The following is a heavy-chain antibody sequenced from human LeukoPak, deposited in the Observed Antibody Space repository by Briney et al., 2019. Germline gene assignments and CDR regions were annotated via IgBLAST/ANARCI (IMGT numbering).Heavy chain of an antibody. CDR2: IYYSGDT. Sequence: GSLRLSCAASGFTFNRNWMTWVRQAPGKGLEWIGSIYYSGDTYYNPSLKSRVTTSVDTSKSQFSLRLSSVTAADTAVYYCARHGNIVVLPATSKGFDIWGQGTMVTVSS. V-gene: IGHV4-39*01. J-gene: IGHJ3*02. CDR1: GFTFNRNW. D-gene: IGHD2-2*01. CDR3: ARHGNIVVLPATSKGFDI.